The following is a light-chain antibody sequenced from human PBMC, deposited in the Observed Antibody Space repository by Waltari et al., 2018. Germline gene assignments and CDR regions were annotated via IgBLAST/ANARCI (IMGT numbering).Light chain of an antibody. J-gene: IGLJ2*01. V-gene: IGLV2-23*02. CDR3: CSYAGSRIHVL. CDR1: SSDGGGYKY. CDR2: DVS. Sequence: QSALTQPASVSGSPGQSITLSCPGTSSDGGGYKYVSLYQQYPGKAPKLMIYDVSKRPSGVSNRFSGSKSGNTASLTISGLQAEDEADYYCCSYAGSRIHVLFGGGTKLTVL.